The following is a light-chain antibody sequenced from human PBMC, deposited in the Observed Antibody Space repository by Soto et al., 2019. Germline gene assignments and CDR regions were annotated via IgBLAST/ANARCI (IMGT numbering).Light chain of an antibody. CDR3: QQRSNPPPYT. CDR2: DAS. J-gene: IGKJ2*01. V-gene: IGKV3-11*01. Sequence: EIALTQSPATLSLSPGERATLSCRASQSVSGYLAWYQQKPGQAPRLLIYDASNRATGIPARFSGSGSGTDFTLPISSLETEDFAVYYRQQRSNPPPYTFGQGTKPEIK. CDR1: QSVSGY.